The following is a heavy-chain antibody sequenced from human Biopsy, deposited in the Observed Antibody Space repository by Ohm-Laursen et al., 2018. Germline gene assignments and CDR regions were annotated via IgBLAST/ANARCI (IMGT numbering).Heavy chain of an antibody. CDR2: IYYSVMT. D-gene: IGHD4-11*01. CDR3: ARDSGILNYGNFKYYHYYGMDV. J-gene: IGHJ6*02. Sequence: SETLYLTCTVSGDSVTKYYWSWIRQPPGKGLEWIGHIYYSVMTNYNPSLQSRVSISVDTSRNQVSLTLSSVTAADTAVYYCARDSGILNYGNFKYYHYYGMDVWGQGTKVTVSS. CDR1: GDSVTKYY. V-gene: IGHV4-59*02.